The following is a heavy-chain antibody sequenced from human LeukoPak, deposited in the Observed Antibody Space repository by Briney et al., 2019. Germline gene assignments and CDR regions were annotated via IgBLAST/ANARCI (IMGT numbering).Heavy chain of an antibody. D-gene: IGHD5-24*01. CDR2: IFDGGRT. CDR3: ARGLGEGYPDY. CDR1: GGSFSGFY. V-gene: IGHV4-34*01. Sequence: SETLSLTCAVHGGSFSGFYWTWMRQPPGKGPEWIGEIFDGGRTNYNPSLKSRVTISGDTSKNQFSLKLSSVTAADTAVYYCARGLGEGYPDYWGRGTLVTVSP. J-gene: IGHJ4*02.